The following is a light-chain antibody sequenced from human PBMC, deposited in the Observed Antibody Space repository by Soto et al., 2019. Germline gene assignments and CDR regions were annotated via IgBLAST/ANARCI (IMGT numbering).Light chain of an antibody. CDR3: QEANSFPPWT. CDR2: AAS. J-gene: IGKJ1*01. CDR1: QGISRW. Sequence: DIQMTQSPSSLSASVGDRVTITCRASQGISRWLAWYQQKPGKAPKLLIYAASSLQIGVPSRFSGSGSGTDFTLTISSLQPEDFATYYCQEANSFPPWTFGQGTKVDIK. V-gene: IGKV1-12*01.